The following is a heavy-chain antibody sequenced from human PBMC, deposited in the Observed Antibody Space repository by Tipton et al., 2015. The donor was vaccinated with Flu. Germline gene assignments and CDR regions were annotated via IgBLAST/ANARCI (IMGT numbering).Heavy chain of an antibody. CDR3: ARRIVATIWAFDV. CDR2: IHPDASDT. CDR1: GYFFTSYW. J-gene: IGHJ3*01. Sequence: VQLVQSGAEVKKPGESLMISCKTSGYFFTSYWIAWVRQVPGKGLEWMGMIHPDASDTRYSPSFQGHVSMSADKSIRTAYLHVSSLKASDTAMYYCARRIVATIWAFDVWGQGKMVSVSS. V-gene: IGHV5-51*03. D-gene: IGHD5-12*01.